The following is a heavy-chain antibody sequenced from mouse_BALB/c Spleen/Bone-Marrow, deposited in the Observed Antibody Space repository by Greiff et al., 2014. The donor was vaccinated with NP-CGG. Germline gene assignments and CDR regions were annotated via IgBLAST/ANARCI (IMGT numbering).Heavy chain of an antibody. J-gene: IGHJ2*01. Sequence: QVQLQQSGSVLVRPGASVKLSCKASGYTFTSSWMHWAKQRPGQGLEWIGEIHPNSGNTNYNEEFKGKATLTVDTSSSTAYVDLSSLTSEDSAVYYCANYYGSSSYWGQGTTLTVSS. V-gene: IGHV1S130*01. CDR1: GYTFTSSW. CDR3: ANYYGSSSY. D-gene: IGHD1-1*01. CDR2: IHPNSGNT.